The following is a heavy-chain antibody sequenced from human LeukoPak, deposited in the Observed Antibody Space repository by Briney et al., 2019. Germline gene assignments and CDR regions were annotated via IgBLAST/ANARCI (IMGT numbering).Heavy chain of an antibody. V-gene: IGHV1-24*01. CDR3: ATDPWGSGSYYSFG. J-gene: IGHJ4*02. CDR2: FDPEDGET. CDR1: GYTLTELS. D-gene: IGHD3-10*01. Sequence: ASVKVSCKVSGYTLTELSMHWVRQAPGKGLEWMGGFDPEDGETIYAQKFQGRVTMTEDTSTDTAYMELSSLRSEDTAVYYCATDPWGSGSYYSFGWGQGTLVTVSS.